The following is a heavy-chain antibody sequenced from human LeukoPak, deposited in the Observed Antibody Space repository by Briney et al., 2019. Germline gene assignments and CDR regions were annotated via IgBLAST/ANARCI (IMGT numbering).Heavy chain of an antibody. V-gene: IGHV3-30*04. CDR2: ISYDGSNK. D-gene: IGHD6-13*01. CDR3: AKDPRRYSRSGGYFDY. Sequence: GGSLRLSCAASGFTFSSYAMRWVRQAPGKGLEWVAVISYDGSNKYYADSVKGRFTISRDNSKNTMYLQMNSLRAEDTAVYYCAKDPRRYSRSGGYFDYWGQGTRVTVSS. J-gene: IGHJ4*02. CDR1: GFTFSSYA.